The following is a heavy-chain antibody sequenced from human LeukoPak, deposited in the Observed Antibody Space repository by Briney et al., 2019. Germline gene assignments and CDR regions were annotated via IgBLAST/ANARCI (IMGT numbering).Heavy chain of an antibody. CDR2: ISGSGDST. D-gene: IGHD6-13*01. CDR1: GFTFSDYA. V-gene: IGHV3-23*01. Sequence: GGSLRLSCAASGFTFSDYAMSWVRQAPGKGLEWVSVISGSGDSTYYADSVKGRFSISRDNPKNTLYLHMNSLRAEDTAVYYCAKDRQAAAPNVRFDPWGQGTLVTVSS. J-gene: IGHJ5*02. CDR3: AKDRQAAAPNVRFDP.